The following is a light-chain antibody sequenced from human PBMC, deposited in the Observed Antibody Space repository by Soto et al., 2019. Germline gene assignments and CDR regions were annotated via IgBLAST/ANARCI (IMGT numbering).Light chain of an antibody. Sequence: EIVLTQSPGTLSLSPGESDTLSCRASQSVSNNYLAWYQQKPGQAPRLLIYGASSRATGIPDRFSGSGSGTDFTLTISRLEPEDFAVYYCQQYGSSPPITFGQGTRLEIK. CDR2: GAS. CDR1: QSVSNNY. CDR3: QQYGSSPPIT. V-gene: IGKV3-20*01. J-gene: IGKJ5*01.